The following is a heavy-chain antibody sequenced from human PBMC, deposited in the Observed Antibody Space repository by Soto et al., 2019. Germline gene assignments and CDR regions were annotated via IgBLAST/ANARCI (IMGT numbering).Heavy chain of an antibody. V-gene: IGHV1-69*13. CDR3: ARVGRYYYDSRGAKMEFDP. Sequence: SGKVSCKASGGTFSSYAISWVRQAPGQGLEWMGGIIPIFGTANYAQKFQGRVTITADESTSTAYMELSSLRSEDTAVYYCARVGRYYYDSRGAKMEFDPWGQGTLVTVSS. D-gene: IGHD3-22*01. J-gene: IGHJ5*02. CDR2: IIPIFGTA. CDR1: GGTFSSYA.